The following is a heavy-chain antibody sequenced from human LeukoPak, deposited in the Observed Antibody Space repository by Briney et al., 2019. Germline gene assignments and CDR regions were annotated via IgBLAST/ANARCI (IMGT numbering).Heavy chain of an antibody. V-gene: IGHV3-7*01. Sequence: SGGSLRLSCAAPGFTFSSYWMSWVRQAPGKGLEWVANIKQDGSEKYYVDSVKGRFTISRDNAKNSLYLQMNSLRAEDTAVYYCARGLYLGDYWGQGTLVTVSS. D-gene: IGHD2/OR15-2a*01. J-gene: IGHJ4*02. CDR2: IKQDGSEK. CDR3: ARGLYLGDY. CDR1: GFTFSSYW.